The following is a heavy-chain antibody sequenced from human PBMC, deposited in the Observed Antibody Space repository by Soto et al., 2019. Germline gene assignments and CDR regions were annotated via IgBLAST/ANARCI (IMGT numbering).Heavy chain of an antibody. J-gene: IGHJ6*02. D-gene: IGHD3-3*01. Sequence: GGSLRLSCAASGFTFSSYAMHWVRQAPGKGLEWVAVISYDGSNKYYADSVKGRFTISRDNSKNTLYLQMNSLRAEDTAVYYCARELELESYYYYYGMDGWGQGTTVTVYS. CDR1: GFTFSSYA. CDR3: ARELELESYYYYYGMDG. V-gene: IGHV3-30-3*01. CDR2: ISYDGSNK.